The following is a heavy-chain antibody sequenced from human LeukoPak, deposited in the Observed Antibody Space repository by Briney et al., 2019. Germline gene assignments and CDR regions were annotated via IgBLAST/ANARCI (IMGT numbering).Heavy chain of an antibody. CDR3: ARDRSDVAARRAFDI. Sequence: GASVKVSCKASGYTFTSYYMHWVRQAPGQGLEWMGIINPSGGSTSYAQKFQGRVTMTRGMSTSTVYMELSSLRSEDTAVYYCARDRSDVAARRAFDIWGQGTMVTVSS. V-gene: IGHV1-46*01. D-gene: IGHD6-6*01. CDR2: INPSGGST. J-gene: IGHJ3*02. CDR1: GYTFTSYY.